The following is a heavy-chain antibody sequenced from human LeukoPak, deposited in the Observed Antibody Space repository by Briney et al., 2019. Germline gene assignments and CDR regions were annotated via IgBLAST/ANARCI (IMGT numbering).Heavy chain of an antibody. V-gene: IGHV1-69*06. Sequence: ASVKVSCKASGGTFSSYAISWVRQAPGQGLEWMGGIIPIFGTANYAQKFQGRVTITADKSTSTAYMELSSLRSEDTAVYYCATSIGTTISFDYWGQGTLVTVSS. CDR1: GGTFSSYA. J-gene: IGHJ4*02. CDR2: IIPIFGTA. CDR3: ATSIGTTISFDY. D-gene: IGHD1-1*01.